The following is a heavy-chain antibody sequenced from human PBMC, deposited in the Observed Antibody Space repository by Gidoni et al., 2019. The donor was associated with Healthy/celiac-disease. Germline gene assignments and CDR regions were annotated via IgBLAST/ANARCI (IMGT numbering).Heavy chain of an antibody. V-gene: IGHV3-23*01. Sequence: EVQLLESGGGLVQPGGSLRLSCAASGFTFSSYAMSWVRQAPGKGLEWVSAISGSGGSTYYADSVKGRFTISRDNSKNTLYLQMNSLRAEDTAVYYCAKAFPHYGDKEYYYGMDVWGQGTTVTVSS. J-gene: IGHJ6*02. CDR1: GFTFSSYA. CDR2: ISGSGGST. D-gene: IGHD4-17*01. CDR3: AKAFPHYGDKEYYYGMDV.